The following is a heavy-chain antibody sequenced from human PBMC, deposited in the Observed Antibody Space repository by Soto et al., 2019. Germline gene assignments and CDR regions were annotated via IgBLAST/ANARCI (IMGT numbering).Heavy chain of an antibody. Sequence: QVQLQESGPGLVKPSQTLSLTCTVSGGSISSGGYYWSWIRQHPGKGLEWIGYIYYSGRTYYNPSLKSRVTISVDTYKNRFSLKLNSVTAADTAGYYCAREGRTGDSFGLDYWGQGTLGTVSS. D-gene: IGHD5-18*01. V-gene: IGHV4-31*03. CDR1: GGSISSGGYY. J-gene: IGHJ4*02. CDR3: AREGRTGDSFGLDY. CDR2: IYYSGRT.